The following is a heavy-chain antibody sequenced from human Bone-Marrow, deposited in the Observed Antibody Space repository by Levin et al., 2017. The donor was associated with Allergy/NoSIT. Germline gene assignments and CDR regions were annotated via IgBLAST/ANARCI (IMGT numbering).Heavy chain of an antibody. CDR1: GGSFSSYD. CDR3: ARSPPGQAFDF. CDR2: IIPMFGTA. J-gene: IGHJ3*01. V-gene: IGHV1-69*06. Sequence: SVKVSCKASGGSFSSYDFSWVRQAPGQGFEWMGGIIPMFGTANYAQKFHGRLTINADTSTTTVYMDLSSLRSDDTAVYYCARSPPGQAFDFWGQGTLVTVSS.